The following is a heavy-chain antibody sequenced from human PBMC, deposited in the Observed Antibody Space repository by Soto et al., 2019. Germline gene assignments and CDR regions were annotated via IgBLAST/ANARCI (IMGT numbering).Heavy chain of an antibody. CDR2: IYYSGST. V-gene: IGHV4-59*01. D-gene: IGHD3-22*01. CDR3: ASGWYYYDSSGYYKALYFDY. CDR1: GGSISSYY. J-gene: IGHJ4*02. Sequence: SETLSLTCTVSGGSISSYYGSWIRQPPGKGLEWIGYIYYSGSTNYNPSLKSRVTISVDTSKNQFSLKLSSVTAADTAVYYCASGWYYYDSSGYYKALYFDYWGQGTLVTVSS.